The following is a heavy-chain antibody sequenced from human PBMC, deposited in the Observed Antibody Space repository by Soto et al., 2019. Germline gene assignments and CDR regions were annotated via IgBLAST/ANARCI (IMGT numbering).Heavy chain of an antibody. Sequence: GASLKISCKGSGYSFTSYWIGWVRQMPGKGLEWMGIIYPGDSDTRYSPSFQGQVTISADKSISTAYLQWSSLTASDTAMYYGARHKGRDGYNNDYWGQGTLVTFSS. J-gene: IGHJ4*02. V-gene: IGHV5-51*01. CDR3: ARHKGRDGYNNDY. CDR2: IYPGDSDT. CDR1: GYSFTSYW. D-gene: IGHD5-12*01.